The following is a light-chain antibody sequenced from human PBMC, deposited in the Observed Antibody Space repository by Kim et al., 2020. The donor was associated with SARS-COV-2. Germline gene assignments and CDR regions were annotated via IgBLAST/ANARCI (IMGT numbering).Light chain of an antibody. CDR2: DAS. CDR1: QSVSSY. V-gene: IGKV3-11*01. Sequence: EIVLTQSPATLSLSPGEIATLSCRASQSVSSYLAWYQQKPGQAPRLLIYDASNRATGIPARFSGSGSGTDFSLTISSLEPEDFAVYYYQQRRSRTPSLTFGGGTKVDIK. J-gene: IGKJ4*01. CDR3: QQRRSRTPSLT.